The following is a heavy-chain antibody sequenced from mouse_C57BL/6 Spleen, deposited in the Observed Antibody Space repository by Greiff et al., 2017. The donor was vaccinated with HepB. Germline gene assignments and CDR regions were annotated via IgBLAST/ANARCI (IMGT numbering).Heavy chain of an antibody. Sequence: QVQLQQSGPELVKPGASVKISCKASGYAFSSSWMTWVKQRPGKGLEWIGRIYPGDGDTNYNGKFKGKATLTADKSSSTAYMQLSSLTSEDSAVYFCARGWVLLYFDYWGQGTTLTVSS. V-gene: IGHV1-82*01. D-gene: IGHD2-3*01. J-gene: IGHJ2*01. CDR3: ARGWVLLYFDY. CDR1: GYAFSSSW. CDR2: IYPGDGDT.